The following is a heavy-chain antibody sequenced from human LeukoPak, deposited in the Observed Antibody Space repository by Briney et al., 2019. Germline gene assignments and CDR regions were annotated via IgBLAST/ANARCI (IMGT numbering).Heavy chain of an antibody. D-gene: IGHD3-3*01. Sequence: PGGSLRLSCAASGFTFSSYGMHWVRQAPGKGLEWVAFIRYDGSNKYHADSVKGRFTTSRDNSKNTLSLQMNSLRAEDTAVYYCARAGRRLFGVLIPLSFDYWGQGTPVTVSS. CDR3: ARAGRRLFGVLIPLSFDY. V-gene: IGHV3-30*02. CDR2: IRYDGSNK. CDR1: GFTFSSYG. J-gene: IGHJ4*02.